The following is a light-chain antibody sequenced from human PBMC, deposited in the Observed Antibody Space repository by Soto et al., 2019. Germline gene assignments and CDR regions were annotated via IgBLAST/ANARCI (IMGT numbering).Light chain of an antibody. V-gene: IGKV1-27*01. Sequence: DIQMTPSPSSLAAFVGERVSMSCGLSQGIHNFLAWYQHKPGKAPKLLIFGASTLHSGVPSRFSGSGSGTDFTLTITNLQPEDVATYYCQKYDMDPPATFGQGTKVDIK. CDR3: QKYDMDPPAT. J-gene: IGKJ1*01. CDR1: QGIHNF. CDR2: GAS.